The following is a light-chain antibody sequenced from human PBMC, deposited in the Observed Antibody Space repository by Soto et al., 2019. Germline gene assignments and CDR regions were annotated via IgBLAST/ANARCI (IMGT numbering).Light chain of an antibody. J-gene: IGKJ5*01. CDR2: GAS. V-gene: IGKV3-15*01. Sequence: ATQRVSSKLASXQXXPXXXXXLXLXGASTRATAIAPRFSGSGSGTEFTLTISSLQSEDFAVYYCQQYNNWPPITFGQGTRLEIK. CDR3: QQYNNWPPIT. CDR1: QRVSSK.